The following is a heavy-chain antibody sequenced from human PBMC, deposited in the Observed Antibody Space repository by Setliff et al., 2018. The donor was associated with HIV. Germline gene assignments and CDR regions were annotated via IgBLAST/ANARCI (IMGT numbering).Heavy chain of an antibody. D-gene: IGHD6-19*01. CDR1: GGSIRSSSYF. V-gene: IGHV4-39*07. CDR2: IHYSGST. J-gene: IGHJ3*02. Sequence: SETLSLTCTVSGGSIRSSSYFWGWIRQPPGKGLEWIGSIHYSGSTYYNPSLKGRVTISVDTSKNPFSLKLSSVTAADTAVYYCARERIAVAGPRVAFDIWGQGTMVTVSS. CDR3: ARERIAVAGPRVAFDI.